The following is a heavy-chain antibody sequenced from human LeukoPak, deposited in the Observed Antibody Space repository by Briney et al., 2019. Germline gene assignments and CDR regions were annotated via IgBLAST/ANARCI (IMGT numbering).Heavy chain of an antibody. J-gene: IGHJ4*02. CDR1: GASFSGYY. CDR3: ASRGYSYGPFDY. D-gene: IGHD5-18*01. V-gene: IGHV4-34*01. CDR2: INHSGST. Sequence: SETLSLTCAVYGASFSGYYWSWIRQPPGKGLGWIGEINHSGSTNYNPSLKSLVTISVDTSKNQFSLKLSSVTAAETAVYYCASRGYSYGPFDYWGQGTLVTVSS.